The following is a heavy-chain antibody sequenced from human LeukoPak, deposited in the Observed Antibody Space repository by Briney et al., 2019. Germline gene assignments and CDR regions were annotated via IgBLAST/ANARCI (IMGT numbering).Heavy chain of an antibody. Sequence: ASVKVSCKASGGTFSSYAISWVRQAPGQGLEWMGGIIPIFGTANYAQKFQGRVTITTDESTSTAYMELSSLRSEDTAVYYCAREEHGYSRSTLTYYDFWSGHSANPEIVAWFDPWGQGTLVTVSS. D-gene: IGHD3-3*01. CDR2: IIPIFGTA. J-gene: IGHJ5*02. CDR1: GGTFSSYA. CDR3: AREEHGYSRSTLTYYDFWSGHSANPEIVAWFDP. V-gene: IGHV1-69*05.